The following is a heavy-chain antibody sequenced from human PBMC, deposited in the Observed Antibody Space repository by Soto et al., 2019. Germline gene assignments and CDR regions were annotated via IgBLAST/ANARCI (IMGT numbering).Heavy chain of an antibody. J-gene: IGHJ6*02. D-gene: IGHD1-1*01. CDR2: IGTAGDT. Sequence: EVQLVESGGGLVQPGWSLRLSCAASGFTFSTYDMYWVRQPTGKGLEWVSSIGTAGDTYYPGSVKGRFTISRENAKSSLYLQMNSLRVGDTAVYYCARDRREPYDYGLDVWGQGTTVTVS. CDR1: GFTFSTYD. CDR3: ARDRREPYDYGLDV. V-gene: IGHV3-13*04.